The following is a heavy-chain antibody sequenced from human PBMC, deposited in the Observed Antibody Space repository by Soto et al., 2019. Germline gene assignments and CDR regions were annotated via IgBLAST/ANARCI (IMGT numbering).Heavy chain of an antibody. CDR3: AGIVLAPGIAAANWSDP. Sequence: GASVKVSCKASGYTFTSYGISWVRQAPGQGLEWMGWISAYNGNTNYAQKLQGRVTMTTDTSTSTAYMELRSLRSDDTAVYYCAGIVLAPGIAAANWSDPWGQGTLVTVS. CDR2: ISAYNGNT. V-gene: IGHV1-18*01. CDR1: GYTFTSYG. J-gene: IGHJ5*02. D-gene: IGHD6-13*01.